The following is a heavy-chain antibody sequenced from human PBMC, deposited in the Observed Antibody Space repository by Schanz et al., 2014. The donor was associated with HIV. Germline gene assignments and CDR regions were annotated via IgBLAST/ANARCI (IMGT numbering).Heavy chain of an antibody. CDR1: GYPFISYG. Sequence: QVRLVQSEAEVRKPGASVKVSCKASGYPFISYGISWVRQAPGQGLEWMGWINPNSGGTNSAQKFQGRVTMSMDTSISTAYMELRSLRSDDTAVYYCARTRGIAVAGFDYWGQGTLVTVSS. D-gene: IGHD6-19*01. CDR3: ARTRGIAVAGFDY. CDR2: INPNSGGT. V-gene: IGHV1-2*02. J-gene: IGHJ4*02.